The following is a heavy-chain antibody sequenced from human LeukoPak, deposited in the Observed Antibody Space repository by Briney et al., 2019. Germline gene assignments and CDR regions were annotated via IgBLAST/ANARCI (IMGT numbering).Heavy chain of an antibody. D-gene: IGHD3-22*01. CDR1: GFPFSSYA. Sequence: GGSLRLSCSASGFPFSSYAMHWVRQAPGKGLEWVSAISGSGGSTYYADSVKGRFTISRDNSKNTLYLQMNSLRAEGTAVYYCANPANYYDSSGYDVDYWGQGTLVTVSS. CDR2: ISGSGGST. J-gene: IGHJ4*02. V-gene: IGHV3-23*01. CDR3: ANPANYYDSSGYDVDY.